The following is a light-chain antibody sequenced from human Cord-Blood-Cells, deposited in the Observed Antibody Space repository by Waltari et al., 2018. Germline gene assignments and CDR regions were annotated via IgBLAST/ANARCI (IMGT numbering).Light chain of an antibody. CDR2: CVS. CDR3: STYTSSSSRV. V-gene: IGLV2-14*01. J-gene: IGLJ2*01. Sequence: QSALTQPASVSGSPGQSLTISCTGTSSDVGGYNYVSWYQQHPDKAPILRIYCVSKRPTGVSKPSSGPESGNTASRTISRLQAEDGADYYWSTYTSSSSRVFGGGAKLTVL. CDR1: SSDVGGYNY.